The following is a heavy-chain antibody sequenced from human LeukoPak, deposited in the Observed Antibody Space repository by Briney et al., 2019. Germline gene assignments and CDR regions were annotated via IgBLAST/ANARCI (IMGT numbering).Heavy chain of an antibody. CDR1: GGTFSSYT. Sequence: EASVKVSCKASGGTFSSYTISWVRQAPGQGLEWMGRIIPILGIANYAQKFQGRVTITADKSTSTAYMELSSLSSEDTAVYYCARVRWGNYYYYYGMDVWGQGTTVTVSS. CDR2: IIPILGIA. D-gene: IGHD7-27*01. CDR3: ARVRWGNYYYYYGMDV. J-gene: IGHJ6*02. V-gene: IGHV1-69*02.